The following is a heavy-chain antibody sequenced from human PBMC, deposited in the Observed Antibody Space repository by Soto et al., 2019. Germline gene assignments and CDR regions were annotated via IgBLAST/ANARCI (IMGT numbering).Heavy chain of an antibody. Sequence: SETLSLTCTVSGGSISSSSYYWGWIRQPPGKGLEWIGSIYYSGSTYYNPSLKSRVTISVDTSKNQFSLKLSSVTAADTAVYYCARHTRIFTAGFTAPLDWGQGTLVTVSS. V-gene: IGHV4-39*01. CDR2: IYYSGST. D-gene: IGHD3-9*01. J-gene: IGHJ4*02. CDR1: GGSISSSSYY. CDR3: ARHTRIFTAGFTAPLD.